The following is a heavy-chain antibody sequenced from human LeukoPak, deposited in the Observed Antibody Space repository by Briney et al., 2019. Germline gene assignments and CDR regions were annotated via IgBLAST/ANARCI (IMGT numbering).Heavy chain of an antibody. CDR1: GYTFTSYG. V-gene: IGHV1-2*04. CDR2: INPNSGDT. J-gene: IGHJ6*02. D-gene: IGHD3-16*01. Sequence: GASVKVSCKASGYTFTSYGISWVRQAPGQGLEWMGWINPNSGDTNYAQKFQGWVTMTRDTSISTAYMELSRLTSDDTAVYYCARDVRGGYYYYGMDVWGQGTTVTVSS. CDR3: ARDVRGGYYYYGMDV.